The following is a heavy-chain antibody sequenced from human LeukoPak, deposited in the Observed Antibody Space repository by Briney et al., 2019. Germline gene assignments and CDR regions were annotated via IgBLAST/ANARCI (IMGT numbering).Heavy chain of an antibody. CDR3: ARDSTYYYDSGSSGPHYFDN. Sequence: GPLRLSCAASGFTFSNYAMHWVRQAPGKGLEWVSLISSGGTYEYYADSVKGRFTISRDNSKNTLYLQLNSLRAEDTAVYYCARDSTYYYDSGSSGPHYFDNWGQGTLVTVSS. CDR2: ISSGGTYE. D-gene: IGHD3-10*01. J-gene: IGHJ4*02. CDR1: GFTFSNYA. V-gene: IGHV3-30*01.